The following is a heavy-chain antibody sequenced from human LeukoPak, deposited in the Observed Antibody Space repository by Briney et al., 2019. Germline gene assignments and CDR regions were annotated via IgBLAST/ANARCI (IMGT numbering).Heavy chain of an antibody. CDR3: AKGEGAQGSGSYPLIDY. Sequence: GGSLRLSCAASGFTFSSYGMHWVRQAPGKGLEWVAVISYDGSNKYYADSVKGRFTISRDNSKNTLYLQMNSLRAEDTAVYYCAKGEGAQGSGSYPLIDYWGQGTLVTVSS. V-gene: IGHV3-30*18. D-gene: IGHD3-10*01. CDR1: GFTFSSYG. CDR2: ISYDGSNK. J-gene: IGHJ4*02.